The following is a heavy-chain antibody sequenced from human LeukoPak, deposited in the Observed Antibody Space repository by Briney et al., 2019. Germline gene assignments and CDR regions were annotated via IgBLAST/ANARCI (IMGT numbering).Heavy chain of an antibody. CDR3: ARDNYYSSSWYSVDY. D-gene: IGHD6-13*01. J-gene: IGHJ4*02. CDR2: ISYDGTNK. V-gene: IGHV3-30-3*01. CDR1: GFTFSSSA. Sequence: GGSLRLSCAASGFTFSSSAMHWVRQAPGKGLERVALISYDGTNKYYADSVKGRFTISRDNSKNALYLQMNSLRAEDTAVYYCARDNYYSSSWYSVDYWGQGTLVTVSS.